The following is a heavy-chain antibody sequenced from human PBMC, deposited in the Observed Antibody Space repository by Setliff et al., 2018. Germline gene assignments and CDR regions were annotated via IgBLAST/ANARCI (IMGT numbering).Heavy chain of an antibody. CDR3: ARYDSSGYSENYYFDY. D-gene: IGHD3-22*01. V-gene: IGHV4-39*07. CDR1: GGSISTTDYY. Sequence: TSETLSLTCTVSGGSISTTDYYWGWIRQPPGKGLEWTGCVYYSGNTYYSPSLKSRVTMFVDTSKNQFSLMLYSVTAADTAIYYCARYDSSGYSENYYFDYWGQGTLVTVSS. J-gene: IGHJ4*02. CDR2: VYYSGNT.